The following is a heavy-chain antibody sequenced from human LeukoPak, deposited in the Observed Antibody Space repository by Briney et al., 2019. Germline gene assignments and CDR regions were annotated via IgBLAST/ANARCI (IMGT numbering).Heavy chain of an antibody. Sequence: ASVKVSCKASGYTFTGYYMHWVRLAPGQGLEWMGRINPNSGGTNYAQKFQGRVTMTRDTSISTAYMELSRLRSDDTAVYYCARDRRSYNWNHAGDYWGQGTLVTVSS. J-gene: IGHJ4*02. D-gene: IGHD1-14*01. CDR3: ARDRRSYNWNHAGDY. CDR1: GYTFTGYY. CDR2: INPNSGGT. V-gene: IGHV1-2*06.